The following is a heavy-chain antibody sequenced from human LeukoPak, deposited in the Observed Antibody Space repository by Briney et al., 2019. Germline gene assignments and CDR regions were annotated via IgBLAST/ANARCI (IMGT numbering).Heavy chain of an antibody. Sequence: PSGTLCLTCAVSGYSISSGYYWGWFRQPPGKGLEWIGCMYHSGSTYYNPSLKSRVTISVDTSKNQFSLKLSSVTAADTAVYYCARQGGSSSPYYYYYMDVWGKGTTVTVSS. CDR3: ARQGGSSSPYYYYYMDV. CDR1: GYSISSGYY. D-gene: IGHD6-13*01. J-gene: IGHJ6*03. CDR2: MYHSGST. V-gene: IGHV4-38-2*01.